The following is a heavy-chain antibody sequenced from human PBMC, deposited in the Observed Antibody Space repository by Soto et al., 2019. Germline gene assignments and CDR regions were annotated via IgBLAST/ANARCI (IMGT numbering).Heavy chain of an antibody. Sequence: QVQVVQSGGGVVQPGTSLRLSCAASGFTFNNYGMHWVRQAPGKGLEWVAVIWYDASHKYYADSVKGRFTISRDNSKNTLYLQMSSLRGEDTAVYYCARDKTFGGTIGSASDSCAQGTLVTVSS. CDR1: GFTFNNYG. CDR2: IWYDASHK. V-gene: IGHV3-33*01. J-gene: IGHJ4*02. D-gene: IGHD3-16*01. CDR3: ARDKTFGGTIGSASDS.